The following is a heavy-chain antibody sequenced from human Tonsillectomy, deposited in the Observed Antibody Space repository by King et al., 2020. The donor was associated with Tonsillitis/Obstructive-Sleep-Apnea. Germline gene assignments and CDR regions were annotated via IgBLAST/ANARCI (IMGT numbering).Heavy chain of an antibody. D-gene: IGHD2-15*01. CDR2: IYYTGST. CDR1: GGSISSSSFY. Sequence: LQLQESGPGLVKPSETLSLTCTVSGGSISSSSFYWDWIRQPPGKGLEWIGHIYYTGSTYYNPSLRSRVTISVDTSKNQFSLKLSSVTAADTAVYYCAGRASSSGGSCYEFWGQGTLVTVSS. CDR3: AGRASSSGGSCYEF. J-gene: IGHJ4*02. V-gene: IGHV4-39*01.